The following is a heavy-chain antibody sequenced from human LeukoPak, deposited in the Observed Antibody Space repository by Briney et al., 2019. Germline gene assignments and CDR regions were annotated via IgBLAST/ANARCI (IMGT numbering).Heavy chain of an antibody. D-gene: IGHD6-13*01. Sequence: SETLSLTCTGSGGSMKNYYWSWIRQPPGKGLEWSGYIHDTRGTNYNPYLKSRATMSLDTSKNHFSLSLNSVTAADTAVYFCAGGIGYATSXADHLGXXXLVIVSS. V-gene: IGHV4-59*01. J-gene: IGHJ5*02. CDR2: IHDTRGT. CDR3: AGGIGYATSXADH. CDR1: GGSMKNYY.